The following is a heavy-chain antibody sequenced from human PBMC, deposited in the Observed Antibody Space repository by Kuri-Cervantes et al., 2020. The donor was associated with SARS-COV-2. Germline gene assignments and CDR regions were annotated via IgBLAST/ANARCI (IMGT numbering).Heavy chain of an antibody. CDR1: GYTFTSYG. J-gene: IGHJ5*02. V-gene: IGHV1-18*04. Sequence: ASVKVSCKASGYTFTSYGISWVRQAPGQGLEWMGWISAYNGNTNYAQKLQGRVTMTTDTSTSTAYMELRSLRSDDTAVYYCARDMGDRLLWFGELLSWGQGTLVTVSS. CDR2: ISAYNGNT. D-gene: IGHD3-10*01. CDR3: ARDMGDRLLWFGELLS.